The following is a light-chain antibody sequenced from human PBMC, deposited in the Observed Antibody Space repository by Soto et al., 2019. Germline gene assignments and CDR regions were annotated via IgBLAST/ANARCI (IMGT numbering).Light chain of an antibody. Sequence: DVVMTQTPLSLSVAPGQPAPISCKSSQSLLHITGETFLFWYLQKPGQSPQLLIYEVSTRVSGVPDRFSGSGSGTDFTLEISRVETDDVGIYYCMQSTQLPPTFGHGTRLGIE. J-gene: IGKJ5*01. CDR1: QSLLHITGETF. CDR2: EVS. V-gene: IGKV2D-29*02. CDR3: MQSTQLPPT.